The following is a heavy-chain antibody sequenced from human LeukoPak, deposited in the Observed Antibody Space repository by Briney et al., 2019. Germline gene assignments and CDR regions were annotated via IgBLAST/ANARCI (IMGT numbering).Heavy chain of an antibody. CDR2: ISSSSSYI. D-gene: IGHD6-13*01. CDR3: ARSGGIGSSWYGDY. Sequence: GGSLRLSCAASGFTFSSHSMNWVRQAPGKGLEWVSSISSSSSYIYYADSVKGRFTISRDNAKNSLYLQMNSLRAEDTAVYYCARSGGIGSSWYGDYWGQGTLVTVSS. V-gene: IGHV3-21*01. J-gene: IGHJ4*02. CDR1: GFTFSSHS.